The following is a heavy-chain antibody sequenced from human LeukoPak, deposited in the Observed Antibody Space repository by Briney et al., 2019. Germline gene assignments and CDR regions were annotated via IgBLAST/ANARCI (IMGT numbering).Heavy chain of an antibody. Sequence: GGSLRLSCAASGFTFSSYWMHWVRQAPGKGLVWVSRINSDGSSTSYADSVEGRFTISRDNAKNTLYLQMNSLRAEDTAVYYCARPSGTTVTTDWGQGTLVTVSS. CDR3: ARPSGTTVTTD. D-gene: IGHD4-17*01. V-gene: IGHV3-74*01. J-gene: IGHJ4*02. CDR2: INSDGSST. CDR1: GFTFSSYW.